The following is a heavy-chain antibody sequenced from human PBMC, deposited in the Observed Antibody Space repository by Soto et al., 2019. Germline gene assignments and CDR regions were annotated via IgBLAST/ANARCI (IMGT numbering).Heavy chain of an antibody. Sequence: AGGSLRLSCATSGLTFSNYAMSWARQAPGGGLEWVSSMSGSSSSTYYADSVKGRFTISRDSSKNTLYLPMSSLRAEDTALYYCAKNQERELPSVIDFWGQGTLVTVSS. CDR2: MSGSSSST. CDR3: AKNQERELPSVIDF. D-gene: IGHD1-7*01. V-gene: IGHV3-23*01. CDR1: GLTFSNYA. J-gene: IGHJ4*02.